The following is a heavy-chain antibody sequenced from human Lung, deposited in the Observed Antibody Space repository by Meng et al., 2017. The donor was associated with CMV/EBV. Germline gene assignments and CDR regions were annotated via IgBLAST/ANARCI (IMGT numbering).Heavy chain of an antibody. J-gene: IGHJ4*02. D-gene: IGHD2-2*01. CDR2: IRYDGSNK. Sequence: GGSLRLXXAASGFTFSSYGMHWVRQAPGKGLEWVAFIRYDGSNKYYADSVKGRFTISRDNSKNTLYLQMNSLRAEDTAVYYCAKDGAKYCSSTSCYFFDYWGQGXLVTVSS. V-gene: IGHV3-30*02. CDR3: AKDGAKYCSSTSCYFFDY. CDR1: GFTFSSYG.